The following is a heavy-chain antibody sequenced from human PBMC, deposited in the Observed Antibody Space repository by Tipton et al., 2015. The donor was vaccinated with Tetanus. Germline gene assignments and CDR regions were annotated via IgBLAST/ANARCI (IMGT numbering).Heavy chain of an antibody. CDR3: ARDTNWFDP. J-gene: IGHJ5*02. Sequence: TLSLTCAVYGGSFSGYYWSWIRQPPGKGLEWIGEINHSGSTNYNPSLKSRVTISVDKSKNQFSLKLSSVTAADTAVYYCARDTNWFDPWGQGTLVTVSS. V-gene: IGHV4-34*01. CDR1: GGSFSGYY. D-gene: IGHD5-18*01. CDR2: INHSGST.